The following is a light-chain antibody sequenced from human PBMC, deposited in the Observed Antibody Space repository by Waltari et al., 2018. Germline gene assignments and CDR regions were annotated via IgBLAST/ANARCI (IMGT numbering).Light chain of an antibody. Sequence: DIQMTQSPSTLSAPVGGRVTIPCRASETISKWVAWYQQKPGSAPQLLIYGAFILERGVPSRFSGDGSGREFTLTISNLQVDDVGTYYCQQYSRYATFGQGTRVEI. CDR3: QQYSRYAT. CDR2: GAF. CDR1: ETISKW. J-gene: IGKJ1*01. V-gene: IGKV1-5*03.